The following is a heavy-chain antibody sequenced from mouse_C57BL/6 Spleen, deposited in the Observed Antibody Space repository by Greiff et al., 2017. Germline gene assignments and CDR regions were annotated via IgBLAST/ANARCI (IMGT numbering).Heavy chain of an antibody. CDR3: ARGWGYFDV. CDR1: GYTFTDYY. D-gene: IGHD3-3*01. Sequence: EVKLQQSGPELVKPGASVKISCKASGYTFTDYYMNWVKQSHGKSLEWIGDINPNNGGTSYNQKFKGKATLTVDKSSSTAYMELRSLTSEDSAVYYCARGWGYFDVWGTGTTVTVSS. CDR2: INPNNGGT. J-gene: IGHJ1*03. V-gene: IGHV1-26*01.